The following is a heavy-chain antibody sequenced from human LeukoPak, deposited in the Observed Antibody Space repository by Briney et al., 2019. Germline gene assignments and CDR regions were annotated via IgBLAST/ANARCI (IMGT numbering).Heavy chain of an antibody. CDR1: GGSISSSSYY. D-gene: IGHD5-24*01. V-gene: IGHV4-39*01. CDR3: ARRREITPNWFDP. Sequence: SETLSLTCTVSGGSISSSSYYWGWIRQPPGKGLEWIGNIYYSGTTYYNPSLKSRVTISIDTSKNQFSLKLSSVTAADTAVYYCARRREITPNWFDPGGQEPLVPVSS. J-gene: IGHJ5*02. CDR2: IYYSGTT.